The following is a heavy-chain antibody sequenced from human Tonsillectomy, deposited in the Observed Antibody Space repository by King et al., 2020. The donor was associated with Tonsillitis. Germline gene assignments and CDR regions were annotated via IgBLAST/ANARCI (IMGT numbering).Heavy chain of an antibody. CDR1: GGSISSGGYS. J-gene: IGHJ2*01. CDR3: ARGGHCSSSSCLSGWYFDL. Sequence: QLQESGSGLVKPSQTLSLTCAVSGGSISSGGYSWSWIRQSPGKGLEWLGYIYHSGSTYYNPSLKSRLTISLHTSKNQFSLKLNSVTAADTAVYFCARGGHCSSSSCLSGWYFDLWGRGTLVTVSS. V-gene: IGHV4-30-2*06. CDR2: IYHSGST. D-gene: IGHD2-2*01.